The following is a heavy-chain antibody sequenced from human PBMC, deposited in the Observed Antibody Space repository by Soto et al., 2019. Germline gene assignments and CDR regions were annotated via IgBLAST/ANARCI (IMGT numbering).Heavy chain of an antibody. CDR2: ISGSSTYI. J-gene: IGHJ4*02. CDR1: GFIFSDYN. D-gene: IGHD6-19*01. Sequence: GGSLRLSCAASGFIFSDYNMNWVRQAPGKGLEWVSSISGSSTYIYYADSLKGRFTISRDNAKNSLYLQMNSLRAEDTAVYYCAKQTSSGWTYYFDYWGQGTLVTVSS. CDR3: AKQTSSGWTYYFDY. V-gene: IGHV3-21*01.